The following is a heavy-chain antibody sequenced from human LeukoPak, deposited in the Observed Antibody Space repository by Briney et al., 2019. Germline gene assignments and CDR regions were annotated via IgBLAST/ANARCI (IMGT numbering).Heavy chain of an antibody. D-gene: IGHD3-16*02. CDR3: AKDIRSGYDYVWGSYLFDAFDI. CDR1: GFTLSSYE. CDR2: ISWNSGSI. J-gene: IGHJ3*02. Sequence: GGSLRLSCAASGFTLSSYEMNWVRQAPGKGLEWVSGISWNSGSIGYADSVKGRFTISRDNAKNSLYLQMNSLRAEDMALYYCAKDIRSGYDYVWGSYLFDAFDIWGQGTMVTVSS. V-gene: IGHV3-9*03.